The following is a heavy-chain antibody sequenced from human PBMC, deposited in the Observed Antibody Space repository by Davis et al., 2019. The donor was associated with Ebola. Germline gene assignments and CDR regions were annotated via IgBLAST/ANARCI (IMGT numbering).Heavy chain of an antibody. CDR3: AKSAGTPGWFGP. CDR2: ISATGGST. J-gene: IGHJ5*02. Sequence: GESLKISCAASRFTFSSDAMSWVRQAPGKGLEWVSVISATGGSTYYADSVKGRFTISRDNSKNTLYMEMNSLRAEDTALYYCAKSAGTPGWFGPWGQGILVTVSS. V-gene: IGHV3-23*01. D-gene: IGHD1-1*01. CDR1: RFTFSSDA.